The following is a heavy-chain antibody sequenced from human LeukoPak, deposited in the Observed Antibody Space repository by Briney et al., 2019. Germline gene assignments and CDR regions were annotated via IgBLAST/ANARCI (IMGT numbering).Heavy chain of an antibody. J-gene: IGHJ3*02. D-gene: IGHD5-24*01. V-gene: IGHV3-7*01. CDR3: ARVAWGLQSRDAFDI. Sequence: GGSLRLSCAASGFTFSSYWMSWVRQAPGKGLEWVANIKQDGSEKYYVDSVKGRFTISRDNAKNSLYLQMNSLRAEDTAVYYCARVAWGLQSRDAFDIWGQGTMVTVSS. CDR2: IKQDGSEK. CDR1: GFTFSSYW.